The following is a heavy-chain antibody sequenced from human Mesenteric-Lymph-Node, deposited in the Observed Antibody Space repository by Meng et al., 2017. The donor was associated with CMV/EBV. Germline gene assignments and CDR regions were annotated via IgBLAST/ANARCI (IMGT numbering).Heavy chain of an antibody. V-gene: IGHV6-1*01. Sequence: GDRVSSNMAAWNWIRQSPSGGLEWLGRTYYRSKWYNDYAVSVKSRITINVDTSKNQFSLQLNSVTPEDTAVYFCARDRDSSGYPFDYWGQGTLVTVSS. CDR1: GDRVSSNMAA. J-gene: IGHJ4*02. CDR3: ARDRDSSGYPFDY. D-gene: IGHD3-22*01. CDR2: TYYRSKWYN.